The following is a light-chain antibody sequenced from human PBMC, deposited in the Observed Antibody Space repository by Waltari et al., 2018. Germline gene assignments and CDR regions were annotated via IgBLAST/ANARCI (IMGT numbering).Light chain of an antibody. CDR1: QSVSNM. CDR3: QQRSNWPPT. J-gene: IGKJ1*01. V-gene: IGKV3-11*01. CDR2: DTS. Sequence: EIMLTQSPGTLSLSPGERATLSCRASQSVSNMLAWYQQKPGQAPRLLIYDTSNRATGIPARFSGSGSGTDFTLTISSLEPEDFAVYYCQQRSNWPPTFGQGTKVEI.